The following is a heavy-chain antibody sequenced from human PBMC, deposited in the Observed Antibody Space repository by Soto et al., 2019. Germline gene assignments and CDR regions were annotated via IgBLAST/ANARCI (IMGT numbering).Heavy chain of an antibody. CDR3: XXLELSVRGYG. CDR2: IYYSGST. Sequence: QLQLQESGPGLVKPSETLSLTCTVSGDSISTTSYYWGWIRQPPGKGLEWIGSIYYSGSTYYNPSLKSRVTISADTSKNQFSLKLSSVTXXXXXXXXXXXLELSVRGYG. J-gene: IGHJ6*01. D-gene: IGHD1-7*01. V-gene: IGHV4-39*01. CDR1: GDSISTTSYY.